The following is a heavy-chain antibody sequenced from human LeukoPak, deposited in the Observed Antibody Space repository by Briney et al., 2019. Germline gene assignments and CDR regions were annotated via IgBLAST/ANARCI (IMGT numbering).Heavy chain of an antibody. J-gene: IGHJ6*02. CDR1: GGSISTDGYY. D-gene: IGHD1-7*01. V-gene: IGHV4-31*03. CDR2: IYSTGST. Sequence: SETLSLTCTVSGGSISTDGYYWSWIRQYPGKGLEWIGYIYSTGSTHDNPSLKSRVTMSVDTAKNQFSLNLSSLTAADTAVYYCTRVTHDWNSHYFYGLDIWGPGITVAVSS. CDR3: TRVTHDWNSHYFYGLDI.